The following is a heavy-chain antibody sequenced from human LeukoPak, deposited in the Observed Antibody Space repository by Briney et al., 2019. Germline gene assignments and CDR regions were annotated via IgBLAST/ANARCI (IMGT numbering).Heavy chain of an antibody. D-gene: IGHD6-19*01. CDR2: INPHTGGT. V-gene: IGHV1-2*02. CDR1: GYTFTGYY. Sequence: GASVKVSCKASGYTFTGYYMHWVRQAPRQGLEWMGWINPHTGGTNYAQKFQGRVTMTRDASISTAYMELSRLRSDDTAVYYCARGVQAVAGTVDYWGQGTLVTVSS. CDR3: ARGVQAVAGTVDY. J-gene: IGHJ4*02.